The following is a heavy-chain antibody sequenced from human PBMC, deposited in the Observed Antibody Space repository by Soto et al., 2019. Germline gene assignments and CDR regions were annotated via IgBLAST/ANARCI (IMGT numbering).Heavy chain of an antibody. CDR1: GGSISSSNW. Sequence: KASETLSLTCAVSGGSISSSNWWSCVRQPPGKGLEWIGEIYHSGSTNYNPSLKSRVTISVDKSKNQFSLKLSSVTAADTAVYYCATTVGDYYDSSGYYYFDYWGQGTLVTVSS. D-gene: IGHD3-22*01. CDR3: ATTVGDYYDSSGYYYFDY. CDR2: IYHSGST. V-gene: IGHV4-4*02. J-gene: IGHJ4*02.